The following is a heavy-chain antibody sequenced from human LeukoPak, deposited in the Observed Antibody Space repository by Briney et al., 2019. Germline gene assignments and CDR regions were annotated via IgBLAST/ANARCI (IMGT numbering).Heavy chain of an antibody. D-gene: IGHD3-22*01. CDR1: GGSISSSSYY. CDR2: IYHSGST. J-gene: IGHJ4*02. Sequence: SETLSLTCTVSGGSISSSSYYWGWIRQPPGKGLEWIGGIYHSGSTYYNPSLKSRVTISVDRSKNQFSLKLSSVTAADTAVYYCARSHRGYLDYWGQGTLVTVSS. CDR3: ARSHRGYLDY. V-gene: IGHV4-39*07.